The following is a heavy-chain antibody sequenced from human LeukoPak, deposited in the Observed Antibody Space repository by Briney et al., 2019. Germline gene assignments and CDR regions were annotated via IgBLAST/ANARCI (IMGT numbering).Heavy chain of an antibody. J-gene: IGHJ6*04. CDR3: ARDDWRIWEQPNGMDV. CDR1: GFTFSSYW. D-gene: IGHD1-26*01. CDR2: INSDGSST. V-gene: IGHV3-74*01. Sequence: GGSLRLSCAASGFTFSSYWMHRVRQAPGKGLVWVSRINSDGSSTSYADSVKGRFTISRDNAKNTLYLQMNSLRAEDTAVYYCARDDWRIWEQPNGMDVWGKGTTVTVFS.